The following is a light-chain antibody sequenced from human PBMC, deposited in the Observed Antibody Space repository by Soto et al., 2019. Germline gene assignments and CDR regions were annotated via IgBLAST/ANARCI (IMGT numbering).Light chain of an antibody. Sequence: QSVLTQPPSVSAAPGQTVTISCTGTSSNIGNNYVSWYQQLPGTAPKLLIYEDNNGPSGIPDRLSGSTSGASATPGITGLQTGDEADYYCGTWVSSLSVWVFGGGTKLTVL. V-gene: IGLV1-51*02. CDR1: SSNIGNNY. CDR2: EDN. CDR3: GTWVSSLSVWV. J-gene: IGLJ3*02.